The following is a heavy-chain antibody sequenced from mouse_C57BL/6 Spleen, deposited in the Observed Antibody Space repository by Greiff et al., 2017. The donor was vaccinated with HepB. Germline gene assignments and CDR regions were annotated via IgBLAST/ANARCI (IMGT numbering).Heavy chain of an antibody. J-gene: IGHJ3*01. CDR3: TTRANLVAY. CDR2: IDPENGDT. CDR1: GFNIKDDY. Sequence: EVQLQQSGAELVRPGASVKLSCTASGFNIKDDYMHWVKQRPEQGLEWIGWIDPENGDTEYASKFQGKATITADTSSNTAYLQLSSLTSEDTAVYYCTTRANLVAYWGQGTLVTVSA. D-gene: IGHD3-1*01. V-gene: IGHV14-4*01.